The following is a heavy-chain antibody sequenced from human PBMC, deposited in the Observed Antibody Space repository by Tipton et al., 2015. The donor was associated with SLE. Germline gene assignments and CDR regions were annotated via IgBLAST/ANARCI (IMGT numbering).Heavy chain of an antibody. Sequence: TLSTCTVSGGSIGPYYWHWIRQSPGKALEWIGYIYFDGNSNGRGNYNPSLKSRVTMSVDPSKMQFSLNLNSVTAADTALYFCARGVAERLGLDFWGQGSLVTVSS. J-gene: IGHJ4*02. CDR2: IYFDGNS. D-gene: IGHD3-16*01. CDR3: ARGVAERLGLDF. CDR1: GGSIGPYY. V-gene: IGHV4-59*01.